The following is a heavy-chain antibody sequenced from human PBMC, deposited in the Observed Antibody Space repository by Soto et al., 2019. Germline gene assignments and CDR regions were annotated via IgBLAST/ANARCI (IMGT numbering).Heavy chain of an antibody. J-gene: IGHJ6*02. Sequence: PSETLCLTCTVSGCSISSGGYYGIWIRQHPGKGLEWIGYIYYSGSTYYNPSLKSRVTISVDTSKNQFSLKLSSVTAADTAVYYCAASCVGCGGFNYYGMDVWGQGTTVS. V-gene: IGHV4-31*03. CDR1: GCSISSGGYY. CDR2: IYYSGST. D-gene: IGHD2-21*01. CDR3: AASCVGCGGFNYYGMDV.